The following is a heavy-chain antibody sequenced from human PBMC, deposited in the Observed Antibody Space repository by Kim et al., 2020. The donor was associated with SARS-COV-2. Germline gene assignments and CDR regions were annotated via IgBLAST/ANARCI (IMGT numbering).Heavy chain of an antibody. V-gene: IGHV3-23*01. CDR2: ISGSVTDT. CDR1: GFTFSDNA. Sequence: GGSLRLSCAASGFTFSDNAMRWVRRAPGKGLEWVSGISGSVTDTKYADSVRGRFTISRDNSKNTLYLQMDSLRAEDTALYYCAKDLLYVSGCGYFDSWG. CDR3: AKDLLYVSGCGYFDS. J-gene: IGHJ4*01. D-gene: IGHD3-10*01.